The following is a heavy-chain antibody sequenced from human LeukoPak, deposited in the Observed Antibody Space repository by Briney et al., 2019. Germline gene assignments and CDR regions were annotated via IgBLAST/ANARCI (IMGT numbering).Heavy chain of an antibody. D-gene: IGHD4/OR15-4a*01. CDR1: GYTFSKER. Sequence: VPDSSKASGYTFSKERVNFVRQAPGQGIEWVGWINSFNGKTNYSQKFQDRVTMTTDTSTSTAYMELRSLRYDDTAVYYCARVPEVPDYWGQGTLVTVSS. CDR2: INSFNGKT. V-gene: IGHV1-18*01. J-gene: IGHJ4*02. CDR3: ARVPEVPDY.